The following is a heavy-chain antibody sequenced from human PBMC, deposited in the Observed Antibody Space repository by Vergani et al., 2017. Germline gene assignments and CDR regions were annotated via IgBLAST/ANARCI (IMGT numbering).Heavy chain of an antibody. V-gene: IGHV3-74*02. Sequence: VQLVESGGGVVQPGRSLRLSCAASGFTFSSYGMHWVRQAPGKGLVWVSRINSDGSSTSYADSVKGRFTISRDNAKNTLYLQMNSLRAEDTAVYYCARVGRGGHFDYWGQGTLVTVSS. D-gene: IGHD4-23*01. CDR2: INSDGSST. J-gene: IGHJ4*02. CDR1: GFTFSSYG. CDR3: ARVGRGGHFDY.